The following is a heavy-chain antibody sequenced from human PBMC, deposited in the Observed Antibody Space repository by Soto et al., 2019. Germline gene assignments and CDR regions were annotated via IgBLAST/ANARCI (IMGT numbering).Heavy chain of an antibody. CDR3: ARVRDWFDP. D-gene: IGHD3-3*01. V-gene: IGHV4-34*01. CDR1: GGSFSGYY. J-gene: IGHJ5*02. CDR2: IDHSGYT. Sequence: SETLSLTCAVYGGSFSGYYWNWIRQPPGKGLEWIGEIDHSGYTNYNPSLKSRVPRSVDTSKNQFSLRLTSVTAADTAVYYCARVRDWFDPWGQGTLVTVSS.